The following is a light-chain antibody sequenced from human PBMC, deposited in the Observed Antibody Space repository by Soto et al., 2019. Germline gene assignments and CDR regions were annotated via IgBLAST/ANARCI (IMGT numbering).Light chain of an antibody. CDR2: DVS. J-gene: IGLJ1*01. V-gene: IGLV2-14*01. Sequence: QSALTQPASVSGSPGQSITISCTGTSSDVGGYNYVSWYQQHPGKAPKLMIYDVSNRPSGVSNRFSGSKSGNTASLTISRLQAEDEADYYCSSYTSSSTSVFGTGTKLTVL. CDR1: SSDVGGYNY. CDR3: SSYTSSSTSV.